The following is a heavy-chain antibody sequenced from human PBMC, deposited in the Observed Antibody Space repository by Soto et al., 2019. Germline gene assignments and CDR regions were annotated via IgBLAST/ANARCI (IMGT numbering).Heavy chain of an antibody. V-gene: IGHV1-18*01. CDR1: GYTFTSYG. Sequence: ASVKVSCKASGYTFTSYGISWVRQAPGQGLEWMGWISAYNGNTNYAQKLQGRVTMTTDTSTSTAYMELRSLRSDDTAVYYCARDTRIAAAINWFDPWGQGTLVTVSS. J-gene: IGHJ5*02. CDR3: ARDTRIAAAINWFDP. CDR2: ISAYNGNT. D-gene: IGHD6-13*01.